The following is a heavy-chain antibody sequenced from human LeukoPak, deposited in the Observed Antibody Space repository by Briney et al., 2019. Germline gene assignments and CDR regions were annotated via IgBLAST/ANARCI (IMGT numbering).Heavy chain of an antibody. CDR2: VNTVSSYI. CDR3: ARLRRNSDRSDFFYYYDH. CDR1: GLTFSSYW. V-gene: IGHV3-21*01. D-gene: IGHD3-22*01. J-gene: IGHJ4*02. Sequence: GGSLRLSCVASGLTFSSYWMNWVRQAPGKGLEWVASVNTVSSYIYYADSMRGRFTISRDNAKNSLFLQMNSLRAEDTAVYYCARLRRNSDRSDFFYYYDHWGQGTLVTVSS.